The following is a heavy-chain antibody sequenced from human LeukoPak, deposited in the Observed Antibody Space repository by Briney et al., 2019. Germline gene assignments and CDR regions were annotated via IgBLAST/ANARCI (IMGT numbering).Heavy chain of an antibody. CDR1: GFTFSSYE. V-gene: IGHV3-49*04. CDR2: IRSKPDGGTT. CDR3: TRDNSDYDRSGYYYGGDY. Sequence: GGSLRLSCVASGFTFSSYEMNCVRQAPGRGLEWVGLIRSKPDGGTTEYVASVKDRFTISRDDSKSIDYLQINSLKSEDTAVYFCTRDNSDYDRSGYYYGGDYWGQGTLVTVSS. D-gene: IGHD3-22*01. J-gene: IGHJ4*02.